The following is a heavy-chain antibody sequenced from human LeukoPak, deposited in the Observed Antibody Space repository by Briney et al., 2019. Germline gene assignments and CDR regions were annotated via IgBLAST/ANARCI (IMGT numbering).Heavy chain of an antibody. Sequence: PGGSLTLSCAPSGLTFRSYRMHGVRQAPDKGLEWVAVISYYGSKKYYADSVKGRFTISRDNSKNTLYLQMNSLRGEDTAVYYCANGGIVGATTDWEYSFDYWGQGTLVTVSS. J-gene: IGHJ4*02. D-gene: IGHD1-26*01. V-gene: IGHV3-30*18. CDR2: ISYYGSKK. CDR3: ANGGIVGATTDWEYSFDY. CDR1: GLTFRSYR.